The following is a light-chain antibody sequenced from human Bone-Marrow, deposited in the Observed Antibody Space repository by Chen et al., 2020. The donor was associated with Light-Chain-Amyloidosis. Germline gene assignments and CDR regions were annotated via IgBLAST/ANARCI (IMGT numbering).Light chain of an antibody. CDR1: SSDVGGYES. CDR3: CSYAGSSPYV. V-gene: IGLV2-11*01. Sequence: QSALTQPRSVSGSPGQSVTISCTGTSSDVGGYESVSWYQQHPGKAPKFLIYDVNKRPSGFPDRFSGSKSGNSASLTISGLQTEDEADYFCCSYAGSSPYVFGTGTTVTVL. CDR2: DVN. J-gene: IGLJ1*01.